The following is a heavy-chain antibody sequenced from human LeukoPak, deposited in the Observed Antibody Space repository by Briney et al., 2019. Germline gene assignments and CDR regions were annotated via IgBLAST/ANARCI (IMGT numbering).Heavy chain of an antibody. J-gene: IGHJ4*02. V-gene: IGHV3-7*01. Sequence: GGSLRLSCAASGFTLSSYSMNWVRQAPGKGLEWVANIKQDGSEKYYVDSVKGRFTISRDNAKNSLYLQMNSLRVEDTAVYYCARRPFGADYWGQGTLVTVSS. CDR2: IKQDGSEK. D-gene: IGHD3-10*01. CDR3: ARRPFGADY. CDR1: GFTLSSYS.